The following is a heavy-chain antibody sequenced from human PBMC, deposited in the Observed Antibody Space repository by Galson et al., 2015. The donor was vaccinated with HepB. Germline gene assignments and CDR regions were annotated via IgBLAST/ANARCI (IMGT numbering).Heavy chain of an antibody. CDR2: INTNTGNP. V-gene: IGHV7-4-1*02. J-gene: IGHJ3*02. D-gene: IGHD2-2*01. CDR3: ARIDVFPDASGSGFDI. CDR1: GYTFTSCA. Sequence: SVKVSCKASGYTFTSCAMNWVRQAPRQGLEWMGWINTNTGNPTYAQGFTVSIDFTLDTSVSTAYLQISSLKAEDTAVYYCARIDVFPDASGSGFDIWGQGTLVTVSS.